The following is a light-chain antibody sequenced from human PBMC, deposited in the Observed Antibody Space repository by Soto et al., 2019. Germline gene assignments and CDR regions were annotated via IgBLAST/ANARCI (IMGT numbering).Light chain of an antibody. CDR2: GAS. CDR3: QQYGSSPLT. CDR1: QSVAND. Sequence: EIVMTQSPATLSVSPGERATLSCRASQSVANDLAWYQHKPGQAPRLLIYGASSRATGIPDRFSGSGSGTDFTLTISRLEPEDFAVYYCQQYGSSPLTFGRGTKV. V-gene: IGKV3-20*01. J-gene: IGKJ4*01.